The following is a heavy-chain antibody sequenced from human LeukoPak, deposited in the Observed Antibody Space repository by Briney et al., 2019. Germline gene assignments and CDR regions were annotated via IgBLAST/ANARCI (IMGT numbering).Heavy chain of an antibody. Sequence: GGSLRLSCAASGFTLSSYWMSWVRQAPGKGLEGVANIKEDGSERYYVDSVKGRFTISRDNAKNSLYLHMNSLTAEDTAMYYCARDWVAGVPFDAFDIWGQGTMVSVS. CDR2: IKEDGSER. D-gene: IGHD3-10*01. CDR1: GFTLSSYW. J-gene: IGHJ3*02. V-gene: IGHV3-7*03. CDR3: ARDWVAGVPFDAFDI.